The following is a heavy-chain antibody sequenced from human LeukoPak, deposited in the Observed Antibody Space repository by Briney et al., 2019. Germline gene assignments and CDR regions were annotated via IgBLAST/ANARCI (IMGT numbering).Heavy chain of an antibody. CDR1: GDSVTSGGYY. J-gene: IGHJ3*02. D-gene: IGHD2-21*02. V-gene: IGHV4-31*11. CDR3: ARDVVVTSSPDAFDI. CDR2: ISNSGTT. Sequence: SETLSLTCAVSGDSVTSGGYYWTWIRHHPGKGLEWIGYISNSGTTSYNPSLKSRVSISVDTSDNQFSLRLTSVTAADTAVYYCARDVVVTSSPDAFDIWGQGTMVTVSS.